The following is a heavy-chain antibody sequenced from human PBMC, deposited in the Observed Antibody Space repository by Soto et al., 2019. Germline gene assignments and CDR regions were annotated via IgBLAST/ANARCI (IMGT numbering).Heavy chain of an antibody. J-gene: IGHJ4*02. CDR2: IIPIFGTA. CDR1: GDTFSSYA. Sequence: QVQLVQSGAEVKKPGSSVKVSCKASGDTFSSYAISWVRQAPGQGLEWMGGIIPIFGTANYAQKFQGRVTXTVXESTSTADMELSSLRSEDTAVYYCRRDCGGACGEYWGQGTLVTVSS. V-gene: IGHV1-69*12. D-gene: IGHD2-21*02. CDR3: RRDCGGACGEY.